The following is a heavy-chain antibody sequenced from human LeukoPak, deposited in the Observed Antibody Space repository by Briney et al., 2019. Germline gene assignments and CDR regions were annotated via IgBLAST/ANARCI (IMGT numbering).Heavy chain of an antibody. CDR3: ARAGPLYYDSSDLDY. Sequence: SETLSLTCTVSGGSISSYYWSWIRQPPGKGLEWIGYIYYSGSTNYNPSLKSRVTISVDTSKNQFSLKLSSVTAEDTAVYYCARAGPLYYDSSDLDYWGQGTLVTVSS. V-gene: IGHV4-59*01. J-gene: IGHJ4*02. D-gene: IGHD3-22*01. CDR1: GGSISSYY. CDR2: IYYSGST.